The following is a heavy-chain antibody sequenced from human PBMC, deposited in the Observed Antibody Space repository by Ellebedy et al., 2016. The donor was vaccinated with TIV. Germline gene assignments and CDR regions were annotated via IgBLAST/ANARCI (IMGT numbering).Heavy chain of an antibody. Sequence: PGGSLRLSCTASGFTFSSYAMSWVRQAPGKGLGWVAGVNGGGLVIAYADSVNGRFTISRDNSKNKLDLQMNSLRAEDTAIYYCASSRYHYYVGNTVFAYWGRGTLVTVSS. CDR2: VNGGGLVI. J-gene: IGHJ4*02. D-gene: IGHD3-10*01. V-gene: IGHV3-23*01. CDR3: ASSRYHYYVGNTVFAY. CDR1: GFTFSSYA.